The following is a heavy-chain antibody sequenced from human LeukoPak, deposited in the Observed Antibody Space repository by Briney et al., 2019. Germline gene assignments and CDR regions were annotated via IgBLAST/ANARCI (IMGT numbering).Heavy chain of an antibody. CDR1: GRSFSGYY. Sequence: SETLSLTCAVYGRSFSGYYWSWIRQPPGVGLEWIGEINHSGSTNYNPSLRSRVTISVDTSNNQFSLKLSSVTAADTAVYYCARRETPLYYMAVWGKGTTVTFS. J-gene: IGHJ6*03. V-gene: IGHV4-34*01. CDR2: INHSGST. CDR3: ARRETPLYYMAV.